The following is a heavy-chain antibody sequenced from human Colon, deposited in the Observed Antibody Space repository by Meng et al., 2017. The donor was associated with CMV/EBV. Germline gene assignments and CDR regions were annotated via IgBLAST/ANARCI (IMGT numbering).Heavy chain of an antibody. CDR3: ARDIVVVPAAHFDY. CDR1: GFSFPSHE. CDR2: IKQDGSEK. J-gene: IGHJ4*02. D-gene: IGHD2-2*01. Sequence: GGSLRLSCAASGFSFPSHEMNWVRQAPGKGLEWVANIKQDGSEKYYVDSVKGRFTISRDNAKNSLYLQMNSLRAEDTAVYYCARDIVVVPAAHFDYWGQGTLVTVSS. V-gene: IGHV3-7*01.